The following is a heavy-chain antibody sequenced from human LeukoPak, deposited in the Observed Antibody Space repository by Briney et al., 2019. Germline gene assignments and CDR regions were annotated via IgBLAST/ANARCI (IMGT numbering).Heavy chain of an antibody. D-gene: IGHD2-2*01. V-gene: IGHV1-2*02. J-gene: IGHJ5*02. Sequence: GAPVKVSCKASGYTFTGYYMHWVRQAPGQGLEWMGWINPNSGGTNYAQKFQGRVTMTRDTSISTAYMELSRLRSDDTAVYYCARDPETDIVVVPAAQNWFDPWGQGTLVTVSS. CDR1: GYTFTGYY. CDR2: INPNSGGT. CDR3: ARDPETDIVVVPAAQNWFDP.